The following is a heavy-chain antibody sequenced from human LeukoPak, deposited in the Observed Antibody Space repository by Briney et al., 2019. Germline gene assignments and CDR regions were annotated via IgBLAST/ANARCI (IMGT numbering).Heavy chain of an antibody. CDR3: ARDSQRGYFDY. CDR2: IYYSGST. V-gene: IGHV4-61*01. CDR1: GGSVSSGSCY. D-gene: IGHD3-10*01. Sequence: SETLSLTCTVSGGSVSSGSCYWSWIRQPPGKGLEWIGYIYYSGSTNYNPSLKSRVTISVDTSKNQFSLKLSFVTAADTAVYYCARDSQRGYFDYWGQGTLVTVSS. J-gene: IGHJ4*02.